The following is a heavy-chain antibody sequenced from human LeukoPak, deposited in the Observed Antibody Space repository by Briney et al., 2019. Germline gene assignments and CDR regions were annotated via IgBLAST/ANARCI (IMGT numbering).Heavy chain of an antibody. CDR1: GYTFTSYG. Sequence: ASVKVSCKASGYTFTSYGLNWVRQAPGQGLEWMGWINTNTGNPTYAQGFTGRFVFSLDTSVSTAYLQISSLKAEDTAVYYCARSETPQYFQHWGPGNPGHRLL. V-gene: IGHV7-4-1*02. J-gene: IGHJ1*01. CDR2: INTNTGNP. CDR3: ARSETPQYFQH.